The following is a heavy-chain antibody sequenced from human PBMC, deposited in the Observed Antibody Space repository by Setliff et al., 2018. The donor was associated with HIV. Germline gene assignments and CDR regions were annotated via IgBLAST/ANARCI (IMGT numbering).Heavy chain of an antibody. CDR2: IHHSVTT. Sequence: PSETLSLTCTVSGGSISYNTWSWIRQPPGKGLQWIGFIHHSVTTSYNPSLKSRVTISLDKSKNQFSLKLSSVTAADTAVYYCASMLVGTYCGGDCYSLIDYWGQGTLVTVSS. V-gene: IGHV4-59*08. CDR3: ASMLVGTYCGGDCYSLIDY. J-gene: IGHJ4*02. CDR1: GGSISYNT. D-gene: IGHD2-21*02.